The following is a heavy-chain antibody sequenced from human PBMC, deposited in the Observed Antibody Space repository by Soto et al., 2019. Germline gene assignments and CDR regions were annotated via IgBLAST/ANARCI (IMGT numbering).Heavy chain of an antibody. CDR1: GFTFTSSA. CDR3: AARAAGGIAPDAFDI. J-gene: IGHJ3*02. V-gene: IGHV1-58*02. Sequence: ASVKVSCKASGFTFTSSAMQWVRQARGQRLEWIGWIVVGSGNTNYAQKFQERVTITRDMSTSTAYMELSSLRSEDTAVYYCAARAAGGIAPDAFDIWGQGTMVTVSS. D-gene: IGHD1-26*01. CDR2: IVVGSGNT.